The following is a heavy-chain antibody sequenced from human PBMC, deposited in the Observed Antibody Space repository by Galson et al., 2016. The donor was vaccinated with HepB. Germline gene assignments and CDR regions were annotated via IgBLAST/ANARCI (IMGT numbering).Heavy chain of an antibody. CDR3: ASRHSGWYYFDY. D-gene: IGHD6-19*01. Sequence: SISGGSSYIYYADSVKGRFTISRDNAKNSLYLQMNSLRAEDTAVYYCASRHSGWYYFDYWGQGTLVTVSS. J-gene: IGHJ4*02. V-gene: IGHV3-21*01. CDR2: ISGGSSYI.